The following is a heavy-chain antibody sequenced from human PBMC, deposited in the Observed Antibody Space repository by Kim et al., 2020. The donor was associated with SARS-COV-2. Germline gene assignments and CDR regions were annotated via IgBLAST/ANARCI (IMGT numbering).Heavy chain of an antibody. V-gene: IGHV4-39*01. J-gene: IGHJ4*02. CDR1: GGSISSSSYY. D-gene: IGHD3-9*01. CDR3: ARRRYYDTVRDY. CDR2: IYYSGST. Sequence: SETLSLTCTVSGGSISSSSYYWGWIRQPPGKGLEWIGSIYYSGSTYYNPSLKSRVTISVDTSKNQFSLKLSSVTAADTAVYYCARRRYYDTVRDYWGQGTLVTVSS.